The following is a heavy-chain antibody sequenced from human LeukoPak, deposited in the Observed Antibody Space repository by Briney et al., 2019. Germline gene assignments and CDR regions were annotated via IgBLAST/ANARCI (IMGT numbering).Heavy chain of an antibody. V-gene: IGHV3-30*02. CDR1: GFTFSSYG. CDR2: IRYDGSNK. Sequence: PGGSLRLSCAASGFTFSSYGMHWVRQAPGKGPEWVAFIRYDGSNKYYADSVKGRFTISRDSSKNTLYLQMNTLRAEDTAVFHCARSFGIDYFDSSGYYALDYWGQGTLVTVSS. CDR3: ARSFGIDYFDSSGYYALDY. J-gene: IGHJ4*02. D-gene: IGHD3-22*01.